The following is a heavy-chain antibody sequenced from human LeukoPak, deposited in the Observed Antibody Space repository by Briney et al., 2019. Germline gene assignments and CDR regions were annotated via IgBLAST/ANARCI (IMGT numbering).Heavy chain of an antibody. Sequence: GGSLRLSCEASGFTFSSYWMHWVRQAPGKGLVWVSRINSDGSSTNYADSVKGRFTISRDNAKNTLYLQMNSLRAEDTAVYYCTTSTYCSGGSCYSRTFQYWGQGTLVTVSS. D-gene: IGHD2-15*01. J-gene: IGHJ4*02. CDR3: TTSTYCSGGSCYSRTFQY. CDR1: GFTFSSYW. CDR2: INSDGSST. V-gene: IGHV3-74*01.